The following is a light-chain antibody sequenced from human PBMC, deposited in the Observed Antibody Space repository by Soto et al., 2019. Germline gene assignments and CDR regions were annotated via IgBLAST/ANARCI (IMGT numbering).Light chain of an antibody. V-gene: IGLV2-14*01. CDR3: SSYTSSSTFYV. CDR2: DVS. Sequence: QSALTQPASVSGSPGQSITISCTGTSSDVGGYNYVSWYQQHPGKAPKLMIYDVSNRPSGVSNRFSGSKSGNTASLNIYGLQAEDEADYYCSSYTSSSTFYVFGTGTKVTVL. J-gene: IGLJ1*01. CDR1: SSDVGGYNY.